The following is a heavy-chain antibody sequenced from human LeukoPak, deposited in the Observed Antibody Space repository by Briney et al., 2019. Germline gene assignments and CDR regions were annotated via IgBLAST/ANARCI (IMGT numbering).Heavy chain of an antibody. J-gene: IGHJ4*02. CDR1: GFTFSDYY. CDR3: ARAPYGGKAIGPYDY. V-gene: IGHV3-11*04. D-gene: IGHD4-23*01. Sequence: PGGSLRLSCAASGFTFSDYYMSWIRQAPGKGLEWVSYISSSGSTIHYADSVKGRFTISRDNAKNSLYLQMNSLRAEDTAVYYCARAPYGGKAIGPYDYWGQGTLVTVSS. CDR2: ISSSGSTI.